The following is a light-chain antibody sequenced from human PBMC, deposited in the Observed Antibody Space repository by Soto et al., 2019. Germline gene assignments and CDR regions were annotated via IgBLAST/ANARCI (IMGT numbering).Light chain of an antibody. V-gene: IGKV3-15*01. CDR3: QQYHNWWT. Sequence: IVLTQSPATLSVSPGERATLSCRASQSVSSNLVWYQQKPGQAPRLLIYGASTRVTGIPARFSGSGSGTEFTLTISSLQSEDFAVYYCQQYHNWWTFAQGTRWIS. CDR1: QSVSSN. J-gene: IGKJ1*01. CDR2: GAS.